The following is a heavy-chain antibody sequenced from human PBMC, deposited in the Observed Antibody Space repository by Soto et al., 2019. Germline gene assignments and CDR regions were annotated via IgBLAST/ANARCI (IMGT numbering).Heavy chain of an antibody. CDR3: ARDQRYYGSGYYYSDS. CDR2: MSAFTGKA. D-gene: IGHD3-10*01. V-gene: IGHV1-18*04. Sequence: SVKVSCKASGYTFISYGISWVRQAPVQGLEWVGWMSAFTGKADYAQIFQDRVTMTTDTSTSTAYMELRSLRSDDTAVYYCARDQRYYGSGYYYSDSWGQGTLVTVSS. J-gene: IGHJ1*01. CDR1: GYTFISYG.